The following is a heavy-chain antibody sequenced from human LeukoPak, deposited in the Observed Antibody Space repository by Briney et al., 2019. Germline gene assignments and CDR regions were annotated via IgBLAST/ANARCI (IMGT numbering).Heavy chain of an antibody. CDR3: AAGYNWNTPPFDP. Sequence: SVKVSCKASGFTFTSSAVQWVRQARGQRLQWIGWIVVGSGNTNYAQKFQERVTITRDMSTSTAYMELSSLRSEDTAVYYCAAGYNWNTPPFDPWGQGTLVTVSS. D-gene: IGHD1-1*01. J-gene: IGHJ5*02. CDR1: GFTFTSSA. CDR2: IVVGSGNT. V-gene: IGHV1-58*01.